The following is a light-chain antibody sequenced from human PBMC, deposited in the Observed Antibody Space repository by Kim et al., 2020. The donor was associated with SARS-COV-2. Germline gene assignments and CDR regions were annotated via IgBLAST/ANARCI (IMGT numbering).Light chain of an antibody. Sequence: RVVISCTGSTSNVGAGSDVHWYQQLPGTAPKLVFCANSDRPSGVPDRFSGSKSDTSASLAITGLQVEDEADYYCQSYDSNLSGWVFGGGTQLTVL. V-gene: IGLV1-40*01. CDR3: QSYDSNLSGWV. CDR1: TSNVGAGSD. J-gene: IGLJ3*02. CDR2: ANS.